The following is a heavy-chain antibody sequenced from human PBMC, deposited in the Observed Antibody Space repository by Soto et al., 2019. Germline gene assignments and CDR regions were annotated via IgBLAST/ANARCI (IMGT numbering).Heavy chain of an antibody. J-gene: IGHJ4*02. CDR1: GGSISSYY. CDR2: IYYSGST. CDR3: AAQDYGDSPIFDY. Sequence: QVQLQESGPGLVKPSETLSLTCTVSGGSISSYYWSWIRQPPGKGLEWIGYIYYSGSTNYNPSLQSRVNISVDTSKHQFPRKLRSVTAADTAVYYCAAQDYGDSPIFDYWGQGTLVTVSS. V-gene: IGHV4-59*01. D-gene: IGHD4-17*01.